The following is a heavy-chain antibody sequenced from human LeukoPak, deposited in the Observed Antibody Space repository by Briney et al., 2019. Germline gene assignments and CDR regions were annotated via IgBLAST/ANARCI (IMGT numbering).Heavy chain of an antibody. CDR1: GGSFSGYY. J-gene: IGHJ6*03. D-gene: IGHD2-2*01. V-gene: IGHV4-34*01. Sequence: PSETLSLTCAVYGGSFSGYYWSWIRQPPGKGLEWTGEINHSGSTNYNPSLKSRVTISVDTSKNQFSLKLSSVTAADTAVYYCARQKPYGYCSSTSCPRIYYYYYYMDVWGKGTTVTISS. CDR3: ARQKPYGYCSSTSCPRIYYYYYYMDV. CDR2: INHSGST.